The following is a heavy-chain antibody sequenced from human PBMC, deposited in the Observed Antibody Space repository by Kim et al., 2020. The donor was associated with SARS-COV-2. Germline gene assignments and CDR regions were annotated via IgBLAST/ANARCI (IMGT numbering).Heavy chain of an antibody. J-gene: IGHJ4*02. V-gene: IGHV3-33*01. Sequence: GGSLRLSCAASGFTFSSYGMHWVRQAPGKGLEWVAVIWYDGSNKYYADSVKGRFTISRDNSKNTLYLQMNSLRAEDTAVYYCARDPDIVATIFFDYWGQGTLVTVSS. CDR2: IWYDGSNK. CDR1: GFTFSSYG. CDR3: ARDPDIVATIFFDY. D-gene: IGHD5-12*01.